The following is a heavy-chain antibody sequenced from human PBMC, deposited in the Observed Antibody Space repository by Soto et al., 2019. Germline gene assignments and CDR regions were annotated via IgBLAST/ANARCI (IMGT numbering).Heavy chain of an antibody. D-gene: IGHD2-8*01. CDR3: TTGNGY. J-gene: IGHJ4*02. Sequence: GGSLRLSCAASGITCSDAWMNWVRQAPGKGLEWVGRIKSKNHGGTTDYAAPVQGRATISRDDSKNTLYLQMNSLKSEDTAVYYCTTGNGYCGQGTLVTVSS. V-gene: IGHV3-15*07. CDR1: GITCSDAW. CDR2: IKSKNHGGTT.